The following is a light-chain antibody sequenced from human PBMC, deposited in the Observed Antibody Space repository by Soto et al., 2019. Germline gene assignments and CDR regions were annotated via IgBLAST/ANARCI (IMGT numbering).Light chain of an antibody. CDR2: ATS. CDR1: QSVSSIY. J-gene: IGKJ1*01. Sequence: EIVLTQSPGTLSLSPGERATLSCRASQSVSSIYLAWYQQKPGQAPSLLIYATSSRATGIPDRFSGSGSGTDFSLTISRLEPEDFAVYYCEQYGSSPRTFGQGTRWIS. V-gene: IGKV3-20*01. CDR3: EQYGSSPRT.